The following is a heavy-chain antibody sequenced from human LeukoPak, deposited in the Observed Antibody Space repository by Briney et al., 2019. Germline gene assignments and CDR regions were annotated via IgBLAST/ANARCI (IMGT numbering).Heavy chain of an antibody. D-gene: IGHD3-22*01. CDR3: ARSITMIVASLGY. Sequence: GASVKVSCKASGYTFTSYAMHWVRQAPGQRLEWMGWINAGNGNTKYSQKFQGRVTITRDTSASTAYVELSSLRSEDTAVYYCARSITMIVASLGYWGQGTLVTVSS. J-gene: IGHJ4*02. CDR2: INAGNGNT. CDR1: GYTFTSYA. V-gene: IGHV1-3*01.